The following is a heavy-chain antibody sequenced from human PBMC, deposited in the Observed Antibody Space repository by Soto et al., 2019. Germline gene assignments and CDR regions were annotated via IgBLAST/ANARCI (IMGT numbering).Heavy chain of an antibody. J-gene: IGHJ6*02. Sequence: SVKVSCKASGGPFSSYAISWVRQAPGQGLEWMGGIIPIFGTANYAQKFQGRVTITADESTSTAYMELSSLRSEDTAVYYCARDLSSVAGSISPPQPMDVWGQGTTVTVSS. CDR1: GGPFSSYA. CDR3: ARDLSSVAGSISPPQPMDV. CDR2: IIPIFGTA. D-gene: IGHD6-19*01. V-gene: IGHV1-69*13.